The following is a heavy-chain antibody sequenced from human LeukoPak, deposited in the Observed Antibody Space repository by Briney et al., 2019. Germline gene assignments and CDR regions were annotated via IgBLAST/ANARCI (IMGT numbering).Heavy chain of an antibody. V-gene: IGHV3-74*01. Sequence: GGSLRLSCVASGFTFSSHWMHWVRQTPGKGLMWVSRINGDGSSTNYADSVKGRFTISRDNAKNTLYLQMNSLRAEGSLRAEDTAVYYCAREDAFRGYSYGFVDYWGQGTLVTVSS. CDR3: AREDAFRGYSYGFVDY. CDR2: INGDGSST. CDR1: GFTFSSHW. D-gene: IGHD5-18*01. J-gene: IGHJ4*02.